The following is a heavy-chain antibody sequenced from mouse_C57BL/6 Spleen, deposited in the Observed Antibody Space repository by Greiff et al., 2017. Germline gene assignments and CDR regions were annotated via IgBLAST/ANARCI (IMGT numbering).Heavy chain of an antibody. J-gene: IGHJ2*01. CDR3: ARADDGSYYFDY. Sequence: SGAELVRPGASVKMSCMASGYTFTSYNMHWVKQTPRQGLEWIGAIYPGNGDTSYNQKFKGKATLTVDKSSSTAYMQLSSLTSEDSAVYFCARADDGSYYFDYWGQGTTLTVSS. CDR1: GYTFTSYN. V-gene: IGHV1-12*01. D-gene: IGHD2-3*01. CDR2: IYPGNGDT.